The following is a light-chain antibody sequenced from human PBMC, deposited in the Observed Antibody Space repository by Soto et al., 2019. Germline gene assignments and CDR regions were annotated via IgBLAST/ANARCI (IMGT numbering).Light chain of an antibody. CDR3: RTWGTGTGV. V-gene: IGLV4-69*01. Sequence: QLVLTQSPSASASLGASVKLTCTLSSGHSSYAIAWHQQQPEKGPRYLMKVNSDGSHNKGDGIPDRFSGSSSGAERYLTISSLQSDDAADYYCRTWGTGTGVFGGGTKLTVL. CDR1: SGHSSYA. J-gene: IGLJ3*02. CDR2: VNSDGSH.